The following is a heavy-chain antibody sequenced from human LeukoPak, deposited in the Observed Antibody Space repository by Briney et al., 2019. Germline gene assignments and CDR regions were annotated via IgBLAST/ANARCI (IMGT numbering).Heavy chain of an antibody. CDR1: GGSFSGYY. V-gene: IGHV4-34*01. D-gene: IGHD6-13*01. CDR3: VRGPGAAAGTRSNWFDP. J-gene: IGHJ5*02. Sequence: SETLSLTCAVYGGSFSGYYWSWIRQPPGKGLEWIGEINHSGSTNYNPSLKSRVTISVDTSKNQFSLKLSSVTAADTAVYYCVRGPGAAAGTRSNWFDPWGQGTLVTVSS. CDR2: INHSGST.